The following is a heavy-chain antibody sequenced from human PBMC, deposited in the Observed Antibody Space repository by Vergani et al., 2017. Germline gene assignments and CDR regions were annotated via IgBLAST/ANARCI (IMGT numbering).Heavy chain of an antibody. CDR3: ARQLLYSSSWYNAFDI. J-gene: IGHJ3*02. D-gene: IGHD6-13*01. V-gene: IGHV5-51*01. CDR1: GYSFTSYW. CDR2: IYPGDSDS. Sequence: EVQLVQSGAEVKKPGESLKISCKGSGYSFTSYWIGWVRQMPGKGLEWMGLIYPGDSDSRYSPSFQGQVTISADKSISTAYLQWSSLKASDTAMYYCARQLLYSSSWYNAFDIWGQGTMVTVSS.